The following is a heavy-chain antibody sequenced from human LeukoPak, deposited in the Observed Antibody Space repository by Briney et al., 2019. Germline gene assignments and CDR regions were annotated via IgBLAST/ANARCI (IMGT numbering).Heavy chain of an antibody. J-gene: IGHJ6*03. CDR3: ARQVTIFGVLTMDV. CDR2: ISSSGTTI. CDR1: GFTFSSYE. D-gene: IGHD3-3*01. Sequence: GGSLRLSXAASGFTFSSYEMNWVRQAPGKGLEWVSYISSSGTTIYYADSVKGRFTISRDNAKNSLYLQMNSLRAEDTAVYYCARQVTIFGVLTMDVWGKGTTVTVSS. V-gene: IGHV3-48*03.